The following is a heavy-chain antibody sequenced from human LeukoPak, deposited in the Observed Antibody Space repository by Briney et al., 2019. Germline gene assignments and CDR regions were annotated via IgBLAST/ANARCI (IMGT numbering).Heavy chain of an antibody. CDR1: GGSISSSSYY. CDR3: ARLQRYAAIVVRSNWFDP. V-gene: IGHV4-39*01. D-gene: IGHD3-22*01. Sequence: SETLSLTCTVSGGSISSSSYYWGWIRQPPGKGLEWIGSIYYSGSTYYNPSLKSRVTISVDTSKNQFSLKLSSVTAADTAVYYCARLQRYAAIVVRSNWFDPWGQGTLVTVSS. CDR2: IYYSGST. J-gene: IGHJ5*02.